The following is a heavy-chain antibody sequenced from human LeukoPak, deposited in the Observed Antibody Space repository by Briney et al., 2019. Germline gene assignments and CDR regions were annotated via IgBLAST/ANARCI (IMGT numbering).Heavy chain of an antibody. CDR1: GFTFGSYW. CDR2: IKQDGSEK. D-gene: IGHD6-19*01. CDR3: AREAAVAGIHPHDY. V-gene: IGHV3-7*01. Sequence: TGGSLRLSCAASGFTFGSYWMSWVRQAPGKGLEWVANIKQDGSEKYYVDSVKGRFTISRDNAKNSLYLQMNSLRAEDTAVYYCAREAAVAGIHPHDYWGQRTLVTVSS. J-gene: IGHJ4*02.